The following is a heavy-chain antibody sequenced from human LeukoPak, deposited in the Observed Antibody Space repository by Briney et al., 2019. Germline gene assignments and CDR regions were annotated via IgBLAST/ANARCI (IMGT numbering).Heavy chain of an antibody. CDR1: GYTFTCYC. D-gene: IGHD2-21*02. CDR3: AREDYCGGDCYSYFDY. Sequence: ASVKVSCKASGYTFTCYCMAWVRQGPGQGLEWMGWIIPNSGGTNYAQKFQGRVSMTRDTSISTAYMELSRLRSDDTAVYYCAREDYCGGDCYSYFDYWGQGTLVTVSS. CDR2: IIPNSGGT. V-gene: IGHV1-2*02. J-gene: IGHJ4*02.